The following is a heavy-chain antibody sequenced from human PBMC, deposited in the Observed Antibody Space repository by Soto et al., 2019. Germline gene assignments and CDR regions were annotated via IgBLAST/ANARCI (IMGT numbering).Heavy chain of an antibody. Sequence: QVQLVESGGGLVKPGWSLRLSCVASGFTLSDYYMSWIRQAPGKGLEWVSYISSSGTIDNYADSVKGRFTISRDNAKNSLFLQMNGLRAEDTAVYYCARRTMGNYYYMDVWGKGTTVTVSS. CDR3: ARRTMGNYYYMDV. V-gene: IGHV3-11*01. D-gene: IGHD3-10*01. CDR2: ISSSGTID. CDR1: GFTLSDYY. J-gene: IGHJ6*03.